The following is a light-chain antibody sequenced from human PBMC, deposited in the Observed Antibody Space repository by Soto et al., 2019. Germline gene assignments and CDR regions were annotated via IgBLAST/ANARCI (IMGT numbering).Light chain of an antibody. CDR2: GAS. CDR3: QQYNNWPIT. J-gene: IGKJ1*01. Sequence: EIVRAQSPATMSVSPGERATRSGRASQSVSSNLAWYQQKPGQAPRLLIYGASTRATGIPARFSGSGSGTEFTLTISSLQSEDFAVYYCQQYNNWPITFGQGTKVEIK. CDR1: QSVSSN. V-gene: IGKV3-15*01.